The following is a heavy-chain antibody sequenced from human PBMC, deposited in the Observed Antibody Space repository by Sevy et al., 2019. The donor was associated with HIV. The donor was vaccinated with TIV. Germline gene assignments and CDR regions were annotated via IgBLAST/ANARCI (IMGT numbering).Heavy chain of an antibody. CDR3: ARDRIAAAGTRSPGMDV. Sequence: SETLCLTCTVSGGSISSYYWSWIRQPPGKGLEWIGYIYYSGSTNYNPSLKSRVTISVDTSKNQFSLKLSSVTAADTAVYYCARDRIAAAGTRSPGMDVWGQGTTVTVSS. J-gene: IGHJ6*02. CDR1: GGSISSYY. D-gene: IGHD6-13*01. CDR2: IYYSGST. V-gene: IGHV4-59*01.